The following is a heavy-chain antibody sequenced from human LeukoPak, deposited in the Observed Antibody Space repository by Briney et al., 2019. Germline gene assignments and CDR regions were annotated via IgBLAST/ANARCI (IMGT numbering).Heavy chain of an antibody. V-gene: IGHV4-34*01. CDR2: INHSGST. Sequence: SETLSLTCTVSGGSISSYYWSWIRQPPGKGLEWIGEINHSGSTNYNPSLKSRVTISVDTSKNQFSLKLSSVTAADTAVYYCARRMYSSSSTIIDYWGQGTLVTVSS. CDR3: ARRMYSSSSTIIDY. CDR1: GGSISSYY. D-gene: IGHD6-6*01. J-gene: IGHJ4*02.